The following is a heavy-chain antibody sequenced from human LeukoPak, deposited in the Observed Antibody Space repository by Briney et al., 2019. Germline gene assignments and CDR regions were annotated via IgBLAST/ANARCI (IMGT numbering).Heavy chain of an antibody. CDR2: IIPIFGTA. Sequence: SVKVSCKASGGTFSSYAISWVRQAPGQGLEWMGGIIPIFGTANYAQKFQGRVTITADESTSTAYMELSSLRSEDTAVYYCARADIVATGGLGYYYYYYMDVWGKGTTVTVSS. J-gene: IGHJ6*03. CDR3: ARADIVATGGLGYYYYYYMDV. V-gene: IGHV1-69*13. CDR1: GGTFSSYA. D-gene: IGHD5-12*01.